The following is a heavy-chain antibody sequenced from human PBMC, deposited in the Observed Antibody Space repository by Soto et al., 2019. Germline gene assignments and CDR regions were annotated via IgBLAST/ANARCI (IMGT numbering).Heavy chain of an antibody. CDR2: INGGGGGT. Sequence: EVQILESGGGLVQPGGSLRLSCAASGFTFNNYVMTWFRQAPGRGLEWVSSINGGGGGTYYADSVKGRFTISRDNSMDTLELEMNRPGGREPGVILRAKERGGGGADYWGQGTLVTVSS. J-gene: IGHJ4*02. CDR3: AKERGGGGADY. V-gene: IGHV3-23*01. D-gene: IGHD3-10*01. CDR1: GFTFNNYV.